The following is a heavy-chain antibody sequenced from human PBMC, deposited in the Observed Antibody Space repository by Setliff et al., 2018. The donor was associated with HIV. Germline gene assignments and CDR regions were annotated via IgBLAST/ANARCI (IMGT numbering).Heavy chain of an antibody. CDR1: GYSFTNHY. CDR3: ATDLSGSYWYYFDY. J-gene: IGHJ4*02. D-gene: IGHD1-26*01. CDR2: MNANNGNT. V-gene: IGHV1-8*03. Sequence: ASVKVSCKSSGYSFTNHYMHWVRQAPGQGLEWMGWMNANNGNTGFAQKFQGRVTFTRDTSTDTAYMELSSLRSEDTAVYYCATDLSGSYWYYFDYWGQGTLVTVSS.